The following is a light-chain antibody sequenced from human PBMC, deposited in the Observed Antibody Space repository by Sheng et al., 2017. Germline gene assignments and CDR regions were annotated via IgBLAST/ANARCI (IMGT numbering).Light chain of an antibody. CDR2: KAS. Sequence: DIQMTQSPSTLSASVGDRVTITCRASESIRSWLAWYQQKPGKVPKLLIYKASSLESGVPSRFSGSGSGTEFTLTISSLQPDDFAIYYCQQYYSYSTFGPGTRVDIK. V-gene: IGKV1-5*03. CDR3: QQYYSYST. CDR1: ESIRSW. J-gene: IGKJ3*01.